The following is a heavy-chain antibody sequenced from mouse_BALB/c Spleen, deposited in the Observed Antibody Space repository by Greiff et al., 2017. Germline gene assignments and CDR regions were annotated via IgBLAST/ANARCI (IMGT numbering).Heavy chain of an antibody. Sequence: EVQLQESGPELVKPGASVKMSCKASGYTFTSYVMHWVKQKPGQGLEWIGYINPYNDGTKYNEKFKGKATLTSDKSSSTAYMELSSLTSEDSAVYYCAREITTGGYYFDYWGQGTTLTVSS. CDR1: GYTFTSYV. D-gene: IGHD2-4*01. CDR2: INPYNDGT. J-gene: IGHJ2*01. V-gene: IGHV1-14*01. CDR3: AREITTGGYYFDY.